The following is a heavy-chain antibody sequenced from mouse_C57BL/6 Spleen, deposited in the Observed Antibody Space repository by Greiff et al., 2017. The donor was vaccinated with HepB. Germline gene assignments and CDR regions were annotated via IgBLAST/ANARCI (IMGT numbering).Heavy chain of an antibody. CDR1: GYTFTSYT. CDR3: ADQLFDY. CDR2: INPSSGYT. V-gene: IGHV1-4*01. J-gene: IGHJ2*01. Sequence: QVQLKESGAELARPGASVKMSCKASGYTFTSYTMHWVKQRPGQGLEWIGYINPSSGYTKYNQKFKDKATLTADKSSSTAYMQLSSLTSEDSAVYYCADQLFDYWGQGTTLTVSS. D-gene: IGHD1-3*01.